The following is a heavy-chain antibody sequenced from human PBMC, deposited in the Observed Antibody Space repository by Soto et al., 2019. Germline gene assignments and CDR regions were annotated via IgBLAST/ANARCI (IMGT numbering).Heavy chain of an antibody. CDR2: IIPLFGTA. J-gene: IGHJ1*01. V-gene: IGHV1-69*01. CDR3: ARDPALGYYDRSGYYYPRREAEYFQH. D-gene: IGHD3-22*01. Sequence: QVQLVQSGAEVKQPGSSVKVSCKTSGRTFSSYAISWVRQAPGQGLEWMGGIIPLFGTANYAQKFQGRVTITADECTSIAYMELSSLRSEDTAVYYCARDPALGYYDRSGYYYPRREAEYFQHWGQGTLVTVSS. CDR1: GRTFSSYA.